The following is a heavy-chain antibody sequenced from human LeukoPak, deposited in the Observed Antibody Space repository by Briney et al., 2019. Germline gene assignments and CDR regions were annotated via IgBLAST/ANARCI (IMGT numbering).Heavy chain of an antibody. V-gene: IGHV4-59*08. CDR2: IYYSGST. CDR1: GGSISYYY. Sequence: SETLSLTCTVSGGSISYYYWSWTRQPPGKGLEWIGYIYYSGSTKYNPSLKSRVTISVDTSKSLFSLKLFSVTAADTAVYYCARHDYDSGSYYKDWGQGTLVTVSS. D-gene: IGHD3-10*01. CDR3: ARHDYDSGSYYKD. J-gene: IGHJ4*02.